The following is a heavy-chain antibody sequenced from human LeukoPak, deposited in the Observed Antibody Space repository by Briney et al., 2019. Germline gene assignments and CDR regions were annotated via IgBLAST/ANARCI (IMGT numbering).Heavy chain of an antibody. CDR2: ISWNSGSI. J-gene: IGHJ4*02. V-gene: IGHV3-9*01. Sequence: PGGSLRLSCAASGFTFDDYAMHWVRQAPGKGLEWVSGISWNSGSIGYADSVKGRFTISRDNAKNSLYQQMNSLRAEDTALYYCAKGYYGSGGYFDYWGQGTLVTVSS. CDR3: AKGYYGSGGYFDY. D-gene: IGHD3-10*01. CDR1: GFTFDDYA.